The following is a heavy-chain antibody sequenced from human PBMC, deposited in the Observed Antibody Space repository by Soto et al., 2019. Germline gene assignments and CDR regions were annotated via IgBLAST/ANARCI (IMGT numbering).Heavy chain of an antibody. V-gene: IGHV4-30-2*01. D-gene: IGHD3-22*01. Sequence: QLQLQESGSGLVKPSQTLSLTCAVSGGSISSGDYSWSWIRQPPGKGLEWFGYIYHSGSTYYNPSLKSRVTISVDRSKNQFSLKLSSVTAADTAVYYCARVQIDYYDSSGFSPWFDPWGQGTLVTVSS. CDR2: IYHSGST. CDR1: GGSISSGDYS. CDR3: ARVQIDYYDSSGFSPWFDP. J-gene: IGHJ5*01.